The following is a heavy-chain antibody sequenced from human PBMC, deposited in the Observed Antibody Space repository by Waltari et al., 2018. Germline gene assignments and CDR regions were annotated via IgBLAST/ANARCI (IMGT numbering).Heavy chain of an antibody. D-gene: IGHD6-19*01. CDR2: ISGSGVTT. CDR3: AKDTVAGSGNYFDY. Sequence: VLVSGGGLVQPGGSLRLSCTASGFTFSNYAMSWVRLTPGKGPEWVSGISGSGVTTYYADSVKGRFTISRANSENTLFLQMDSLRAEDTAIYYCAKDTVAGSGNYFDYWGQGTLVTVSS. CDR1: GFTFSNYA. V-gene: IGHV3-23*01. J-gene: IGHJ4*02.